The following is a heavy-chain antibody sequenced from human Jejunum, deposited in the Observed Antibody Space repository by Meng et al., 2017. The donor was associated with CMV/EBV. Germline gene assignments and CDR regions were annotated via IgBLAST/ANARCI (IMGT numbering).Heavy chain of an antibody. CDR2: IATGDRFGARTT. D-gene: IGHD3-16*01. V-gene: IGHV3-48*03. J-gene: IGHJ4*02. CDR1: GFSSTSYE. Sequence: SCAASGFSSTSYEFNWVRQAPGKGLEWVSSIATGDRFGARTTYYADSVKGRFTISRDDAKNSLFLHMNGLTAEDTGVYYCASYVYWGQGTRVTVSS. CDR3: ASYVY.